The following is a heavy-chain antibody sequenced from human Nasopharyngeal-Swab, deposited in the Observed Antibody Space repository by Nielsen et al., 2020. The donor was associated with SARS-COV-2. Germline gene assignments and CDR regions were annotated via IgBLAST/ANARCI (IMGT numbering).Heavy chain of an antibody. CDR3: ARSHYDILTGYPNWFDP. CDR2: ISSNGGST. Sequence: GESLKISCAASGFTFNNYWMHWVRQAPGKGLEYVSAISSNGGSTYYANSVKGRFTISRDNSKNTLYLQMGSLRAEDMAVYYCARSHYDILTGYPNWFDPWGQGTLVTVSS. D-gene: IGHD3-9*01. V-gene: IGHV3-64*01. J-gene: IGHJ5*02. CDR1: GFTFNNYW.